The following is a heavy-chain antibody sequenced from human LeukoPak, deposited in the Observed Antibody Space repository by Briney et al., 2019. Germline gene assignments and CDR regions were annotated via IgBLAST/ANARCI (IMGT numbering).Heavy chain of an antibody. CDR1: GGSISSDSYY. V-gene: IGHV4-39*07. CDR2: ISYSGTT. D-gene: IGHD1-26*01. J-gene: IGHJ4*02. Sequence: SETLSLTCTVSGGSISSDSYYWGWIRQPPGKGLEWIGSISYSGTTYYNPSLKSRVTISRDTSKNQFSLKLSSVTAADTAVYYCARFAGATPKWSGGRRELVDYWGQGTLVTVSS. CDR3: ARFAGATPKWSGGRRELVDY.